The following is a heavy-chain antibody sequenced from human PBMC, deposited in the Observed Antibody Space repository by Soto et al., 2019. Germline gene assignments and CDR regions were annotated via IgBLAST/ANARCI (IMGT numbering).Heavy chain of an antibody. CDR2: IWYDGGKK. CDR3: ARDSEYRFDY. D-gene: IGHD2-2*02. CDR1: GFTFNSYG. V-gene: IGHV3-33*01. J-gene: IGHJ4*02. Sequence: GGSLRLSCAASGFTFNSYGMHWVRQAPGKRLEWVAVIWYDGGKKYYGDSVKGRFTISRDNSKNTLYLQMNILRAEDTAVYYCARDSEYRFDYWGQGNLVTVSS.